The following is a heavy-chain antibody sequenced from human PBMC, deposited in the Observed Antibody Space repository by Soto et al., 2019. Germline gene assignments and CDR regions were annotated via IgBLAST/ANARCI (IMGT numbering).Heavy chain of an antibody. D-gene: IGHD3-10*01. CDR3: AREGLKWFGKTQSSYYYGMDV. CDR2: ISYDGGNK. CDR1: GFTFSSYA. Sequence: LRLSCAASGFTFSSYAMHWVRQAPGKGLEWVAVISYDGGNKYYADSVKGRFTISRDNSKNTLYLQMNSLRAEDTAVYYCAREGLKWFGKTQSSYYYGMDVWGQGTTVTVSS. J-gene: IGHJ6*02. V-gene: IGHV3-30-3*01.